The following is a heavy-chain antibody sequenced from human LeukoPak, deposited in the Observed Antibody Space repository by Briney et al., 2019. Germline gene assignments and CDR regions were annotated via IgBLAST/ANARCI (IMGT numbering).Heavy chain of an antibody. V-gene: IGHV1-45*02. Sequence: GSSVKVSCKASGYTFTYRYLHWVRQAPGQALEWMGWITPFNGNTNYAQKFQDRVTITRDRFISTAYMELSSLRSEDTAMYYCAIQEYGSGGSCYFVLDYWGQGTLVTVSS. CDR2: ITPFNGNT. D-gene: IGHD2-15*01. CDR1: GYTFTYRY. CDR3: AIQEYGSGGSCYFVLDY. J-gene: IGHJ4*02.